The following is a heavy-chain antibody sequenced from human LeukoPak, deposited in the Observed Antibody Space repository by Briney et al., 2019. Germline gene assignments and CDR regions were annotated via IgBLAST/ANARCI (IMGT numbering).Heavy chain of an antibody. J-gene: IGHJ4*02. CDR2: IRSKAYGGTT. V-gene: IGHV3-49*03. CDR1: GSTFGDYA. D-gene: IGHD6-19*01. Sequence: GGSLRLSCTASGSTFGDYAMSWFRQAPGKGLEWVGFIRSKAYGGTTEYAASVKGRFTISRDDSKSIAYLQMNSLKTEDTAVYYCTRAKWAVAFCATDWGQGTLVTVSS. CDR3: TRAKWAVAFCATD.